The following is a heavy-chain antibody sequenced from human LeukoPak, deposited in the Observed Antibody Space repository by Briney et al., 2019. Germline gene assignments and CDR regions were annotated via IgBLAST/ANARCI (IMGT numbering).Heavy chain of an antibody. CDR3: ARQMVRGVISPFDY. Sequence: SETLSLTCTVSGGSISSSSYYWGWIRQPPGKGLEWIGSIYHSGSTNYNPSLKSRVTMSVDKSKNHFSLKLSSVTAADTAVYYCARQMVRGVISPFDYWGQGTLVTVSS. V-gene: IGHV4-39*07. CDR2: IYHSGST. J-gene: IGHJ4*02. D-gene: IGHD3-10*01. CDR1: GGSISSSSYY.